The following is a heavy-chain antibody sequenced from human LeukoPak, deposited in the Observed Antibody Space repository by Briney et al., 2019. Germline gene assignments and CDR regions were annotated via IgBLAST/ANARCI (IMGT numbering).Heavy chain of an antibody. CDR2: ISGYNGYT. CDR1: GYTFTSYG. J-gene: IGHJ3*02. V-gene: IGHV1-18*01. CDR3: ARDGHRRYHYDSSGREDAFDI. Sequence: GASVKASCKASGYTFTSYGISWVRQAPGQGLEWMGWISGYNGYTNYAQKFQGRVTMTTDTSTSTAYMELRSLRSDDTAVYYCARDGHRRYHYDSSGREDAFDIWGQGTMVTVSS. D-gene: IGHD3-22*01.